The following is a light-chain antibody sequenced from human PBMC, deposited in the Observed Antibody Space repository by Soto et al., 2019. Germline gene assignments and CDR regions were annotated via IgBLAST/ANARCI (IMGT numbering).Light chain of an antibody. J-gene: IGLJ1*01. V-gene: IGLV2-8*01. CDR2: EVT. CDR1: SSDIGAYNY. Sequence: QSALIQPPSASGSPGQSVTISCTGTSSDIGAYNYVSWYQQHPGKAPKLVISEVTKRPSGVTDRFSGSKSGNTASLTVSGHQAEEEAEYFCSSYAGNNKYVFGPGTKVTVL. CDR3: SSYAGNNKYV.